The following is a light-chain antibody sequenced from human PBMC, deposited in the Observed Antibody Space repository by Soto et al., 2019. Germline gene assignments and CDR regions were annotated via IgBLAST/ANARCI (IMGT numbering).Light chain of an antibody. CDR1: QSLLHSNGYNY. J-gene: IGKJ3*01. Sequence: DIVMTQSPLSLPVTPGEPASISCRSSQSLLHSNGYNYLDWYLQKPGQSPQLLIYLGSNRASGVTDRFSDSGSGTDFTLKISRVEAEDVGVYYCMQALQTPFTFGPGTKVDIK. V-gene: IGKV2-28*01. CDR3: MQALQTPFT. CDR2: LGS.